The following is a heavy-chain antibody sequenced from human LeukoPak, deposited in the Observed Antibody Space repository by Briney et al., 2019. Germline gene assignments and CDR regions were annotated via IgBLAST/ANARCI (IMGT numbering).Heavy chain of an antibody. J-gene: IGHJ1*01. CDR2: ISGGGGIT. CDR1: GFTFDSYA. Sequence: GGSLRLSCAASGFTFDSYAMTWVRQAPGKGLEWVSSISGGGGITNYADSVKGRFTISRDNSKYTLFLQMNSLRAEDTAVYYCARAYYYDSSGYTASFQHWGQGTLVTVSS. CDR3: ARAYYYDSSGYTASFQH. V-gene: IGHV3-23*01. D-gene: IGHD3-22*01.